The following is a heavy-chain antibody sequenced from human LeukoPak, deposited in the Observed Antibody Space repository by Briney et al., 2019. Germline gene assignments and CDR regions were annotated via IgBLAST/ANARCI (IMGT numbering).Heavy chain of an antibody. V-gene: IGHV1-46*01. D-gene: IGHD3-10*02. Sequence: ASVKVSCKASGSTFTSYYIHWVRQAPGQGLEWMGIIKPSGGSTSYPQKFQDRVTMTRDTSTSTVYMELSSLKSDDTAIYYCARGVFGELEKLMFQHWGQGTLVTVSS. J-gene: IGHJ1*01. CDR2: IKPSGGST. CDR1: GSTFTSYY. CDR3: ARGVFGELEKLMFQH.